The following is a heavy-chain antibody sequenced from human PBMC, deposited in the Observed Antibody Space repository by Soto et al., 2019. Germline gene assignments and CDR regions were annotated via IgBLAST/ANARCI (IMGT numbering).Heavy chain of an antibody. J-gene: IGHJ4*02. D-gene: IGHD3-3*01. Sequence: QVQLVESGGGLVKPGGSLRLSCAASGFTFSDYYMSWIRQAPGKGLESLSYISGSSSDTNYADSVRGRFTISRDNAKNSLYLQMNSPRAEDTAMYYCATGPRRLSDWGQGTLVIVSS. CDR2: ISGSSSDT. V-gene: IGHV3-11*05. CDR3: ATGPRRLSD. CDR1: GFTFSDYY.